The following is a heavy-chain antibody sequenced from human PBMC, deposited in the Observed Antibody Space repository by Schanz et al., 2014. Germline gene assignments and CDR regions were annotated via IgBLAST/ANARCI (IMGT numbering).Heavy chain of an antibody. CDR2: RYINSGST. J-gene: IGHJ6*02. D-gene: IGHD1-26*01. CDR3: ATNVPSGSQYYYFYGMDV. V-gene: IGHV3-53*01. CDR1: GFTVNTNY. Sequence: EVQLVESGGGLIQPGGSLRLSCAVSGFTVNTNYMSWVRQAPGKGLEWISSRYINSGSTQYADSVKGRFIISRDSSKNTLHLQMDSLRVEDTAVYYCATNVPSGSQYYYFYGMDVWGQGTLVTVSS.